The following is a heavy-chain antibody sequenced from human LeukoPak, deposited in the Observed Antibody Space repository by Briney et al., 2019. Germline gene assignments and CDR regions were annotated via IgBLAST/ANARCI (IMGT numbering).Heavy chain of an antibody. CDR3: ARYPLHCSGGSCPFDS. D-gene: IGHD2-15*01. CDR2: ISSSSSYI. V-gene: IGHV3-21*04. CDR1: GFTFSSYS. Sequence: GGSLRLSCAASGFTFSSYSMNWVRQAPGRGLEWVSSISSSSSYIYYADSVKGRFTISRDNAKNSLYLQMNSLRAEDTAVYYCARYPLHCSGGSCPFDSWGQGTLVTVSS. J-gene: IGHJ4*02.